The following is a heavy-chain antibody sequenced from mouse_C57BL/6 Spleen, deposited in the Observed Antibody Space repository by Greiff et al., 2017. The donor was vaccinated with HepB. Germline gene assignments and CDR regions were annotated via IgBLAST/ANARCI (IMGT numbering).Heavy chain of an antibody. CDR3: AREWLLHFDY. V-gene: IGHV1-82*01. Sequence: QVQLKQSGPELVKPGASVKISCKASGYAFSSSWMNWVKQRPGKGLEWIGRIYPGDGDTNYNGKFKGKATLTADKSSSTAYMQLSSLTSEDSAVYFCAREWLLHFDYWGQGTTLTVSS. CDR1: GYAFSSSW. D-gene: IGHD2-3*01. J-gene: IGHJ2*01. CDR2: IYPGDGDT.